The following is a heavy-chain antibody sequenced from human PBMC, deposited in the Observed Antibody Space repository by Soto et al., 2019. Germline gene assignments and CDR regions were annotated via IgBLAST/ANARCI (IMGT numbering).Heavy chain of an antibody. D-gene: IGHD2-15*01. V-gene: IGHV4-30-2*01. CDR1: GGSISSGGYS. CDR3: ARCHTRDYSIDF. J-gene: IGHJ4*02. Sequence: LSLTCAASGGSISSGGYSWSWIRQPPGKGLEWMGYIYHSGGTYYNPSLKSRVTISVDRSXXXFXXXLSSXXAAXTAVYYCARCHTRDYSIDFWGQGTLVTVS. CDR2: IYHSGGT.